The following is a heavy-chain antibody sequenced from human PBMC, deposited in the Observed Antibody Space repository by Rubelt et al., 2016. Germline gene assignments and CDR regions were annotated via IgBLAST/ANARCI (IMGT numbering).Heavy chain of an antibody. V-gene: IGHV3-7*05. J-gene: IGHJ4*02. CDR3: ATDYLGY. CDR2: IKQDGREK. CDR1: GFTFSSYW. Sequence: EVQLLESGGGLVQPGGSLRLSCAASGFTFSSYWMSWVRQAPGKGLEWVANIKQDGREKDYVDSGKGRFTISRDNAKNSLSLQMISLRADDTAVYYCATDYLGYWGQGTLVTVSS.